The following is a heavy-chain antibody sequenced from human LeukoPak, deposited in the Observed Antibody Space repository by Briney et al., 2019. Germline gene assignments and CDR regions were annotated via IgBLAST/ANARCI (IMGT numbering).Heavy chain of an antibody. CDR2: ISWNSGSI. CDR3: AKARSAYEWEPLLDY. D-gene: IGHD1-26*01. V-gene: IGHV3-9*03. J-gene: IGHJ4*02. CDR1: GFTFDDYA. Sequence: GRSLRLSCAASGFTFDDYAMHWVRQAPGKGLEWVSGISWNSGSIGYADSVKGRFTISRDNAKNSLYLQMNSLRAEDMALYYCAKARSAYEWEPLLDYWGQGTLVTVSS.